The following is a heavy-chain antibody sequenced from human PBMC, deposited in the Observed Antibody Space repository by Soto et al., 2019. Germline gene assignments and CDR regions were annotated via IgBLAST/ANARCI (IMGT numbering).Heavy chain of an antibody. D-gene: IGHD6-6*01. CDR2: ISYDGSNK. J-gene: IGHJ6*02. Sequence: SGGSLRLSCAASGFTFSSYAMHWVRQAPGKGLEWVAVISYDGSNKYYADSVKGRFTISRDNSKNTLYLQMNSLRAEDTAVYYCARWGQEYSSSSDDYYYGMDVWGQGTTVTVSS. CDR1: GFTFSSYA. CDR3: ARWGQEYSSSSDDYYYGMDV. V-gene: IGHV3-30-3*01.